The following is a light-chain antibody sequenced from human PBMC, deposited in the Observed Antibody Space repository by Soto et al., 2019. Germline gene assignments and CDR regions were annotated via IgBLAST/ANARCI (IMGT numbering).Light chain of an antibody. J-gene: IGLJ2*01. V-gene: IGLV3-21*02. CDR2: DDS. CDR3: SSYGGTNNLL. CDR1: S. Sequence: SYELTQPPSVSVAPGQTARITCGGTSVHWYQQKPGQAPVLVVHDDSVRPSGVPDRFSGSKSGNTASLTVSGLQAEDEADYYCSSYGGTNNLLFGGGTKVTVL.